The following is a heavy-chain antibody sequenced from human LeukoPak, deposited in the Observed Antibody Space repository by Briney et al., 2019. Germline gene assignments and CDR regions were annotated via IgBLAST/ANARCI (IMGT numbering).Heavy chain of an antibody. V-gene: IGHV3-21*01. D-gene: IGHD2-15*01. CDR1: GFTFDDYT. Sequence: GGSLRLSCAASGFTFDDYTMHWVRQAPGKGLEWVSSMSRSSSYIYYADSVKGRFTISRDNAKNSLYLQMNSLRAEDTAVYYCARDLEVEGIGPTLWGQGTLVTVSS. J-gene: IGHJ4*02. CDR3: ARDLEVEGIGPTL. CDR2: MSRSSSYI.